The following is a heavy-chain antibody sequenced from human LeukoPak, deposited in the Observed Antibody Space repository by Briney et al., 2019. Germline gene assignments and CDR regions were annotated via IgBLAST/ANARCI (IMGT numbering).Heavy chain of an antibody. D-gene: IGHD6-19*01. CDR2: RWYDGSNK. J-gene: IGHJ6*03. CDR1: GFTFSSYG. V-gene: IGHV3-33*06. Sequence: GGSLRLACAASGFTFSSYGMHWVRQAPGKGLEWMAVRWYDGSNKYYADSVKGRFTISRDNSKNTLYLQMNSLRAEDTAVYYCAKEGFSSGWYYYYYMDVWGKGTTVTVSS. CDR3: AKEGFSSGWYYYYYMDV.